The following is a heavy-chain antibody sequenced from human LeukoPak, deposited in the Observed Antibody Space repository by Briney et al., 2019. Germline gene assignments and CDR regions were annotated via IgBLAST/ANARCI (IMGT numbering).Heavy chain of an antibody. Sequence: GGSLRLSCAASGFTFSSYWMSWVRQAPGKGLEWVANIKQDGSEKYYVDSVKGRFTISRDNAKDSLYLQMNSLRAEDTAVYYCAREIGYSSGWPTYYFDYWGQGTLVTVSS. CDR1: GFTFSSYW. CDR2: IKQDGSEK. CDR3: AREIGYSSGWPTYYFDY. V-gene: IGHV3-7*01. D-gene: IGHD6-19*01. J-gene: IGHJ4*02.